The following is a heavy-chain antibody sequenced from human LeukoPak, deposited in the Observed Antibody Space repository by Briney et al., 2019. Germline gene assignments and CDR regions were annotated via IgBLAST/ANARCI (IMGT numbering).Heavy chain of an antibody. CDR2: TSHTGST. V-gene: IGHV4-34*01. J-gene: IGHJ4*02. Sequence: PSETLSLTCAVYGGSFSGYYWSWIRQPPGKGLEWIGETSHTGSTNYNPSLKSRVTISVDSSQIQFSLKVRSVTAADTAVYYCARSRGQWLVPYYFDYWGQGTLVTVSS. CDR3: ARSRGQWLVPYYFDY. D-gene: IGHD6-19*01. CDR1: GGSFSGYY.